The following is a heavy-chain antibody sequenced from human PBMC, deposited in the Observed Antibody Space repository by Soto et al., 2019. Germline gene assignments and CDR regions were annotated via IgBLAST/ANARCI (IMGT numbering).Heavy chain of an antibody. D-gene: IGHD5-12*01. V-gene: IGHV3-15*01. CDR2: IKSKTDGGTT. CDR3: TTDTLYGGYVSAKY. J-gene: IGHJ4*02. CDR1: GFTFSNAW. Sequence: LRLSFAASGFTFSNAWMSWVRQAPGKGLEWVGRIKSKTDGGTTDYAAPVKGRFTISRDDSKNTLYLQMNSLKTEDTAVYYCTTDTLYGGYVSAKYWGQGTLVTVSS.